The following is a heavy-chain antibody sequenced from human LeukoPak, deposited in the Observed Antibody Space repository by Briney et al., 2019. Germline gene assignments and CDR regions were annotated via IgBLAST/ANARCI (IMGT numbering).Heavy chain of an antibody. Sequence: GGSLRLSCAASGFNFRTYWMSWVRQAPGKGLEWVANIHPDGNEKYHVDSVKGRFTIFRDNAKNFLYLQMNSLRAEDTALYYCSRGDDFSGDNWGQGTLVTVS. D-gene: IGHD3-10*01. J-gene: IGHJ4*02. V-gene: IGHV3-7*04. CDR1: GFNFRTYW. CDR2: IHPDGNEK. CDR3: SRGDDFSGDN.